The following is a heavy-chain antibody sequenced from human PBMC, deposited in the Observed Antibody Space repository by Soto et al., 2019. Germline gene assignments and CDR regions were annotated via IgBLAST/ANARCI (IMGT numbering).Heavy chain of an antibody. D-gene: IGHD3-10*01. CDR3: ARSGVLPDAFDI. CDR1: GFTFSSYS. V-gene: IGHV3-48*01. J-gene: IGHJ3*02. CDR2: IRGSTI. Sequence: EVQMVESGGGLVQPGGSLRLSCADSGFTFSSYSMNWVRQAPGKGLEWVSYIRGSTIYYADSVKGRFTISRDSAKNSLYLQMNSLRAEDTAVYYCARSGVLPDAFDIWGQGTMVTVSS.